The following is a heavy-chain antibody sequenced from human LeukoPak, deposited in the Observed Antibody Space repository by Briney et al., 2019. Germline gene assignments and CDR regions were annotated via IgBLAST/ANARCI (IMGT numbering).Heavy chain of an antibody. J-gene: IGHJ4*02. D-gene: IGHD2-21*02. CDR1: GFTFDDYA. CDR2: ISGDGGST. CDR3: AKDLCGGDCYIHDY. V-gene: IGHV3-43*02. Sequence: PGGSLRLSCAASGFTFDDYAMHWVRQAPGKGLEWVSLISGDGGSTYYADSVKGRFTISRDNSKNSLYLQMNSPRTEDTALYYCAKDLCGGDCYIHDYWGQGTLVTVSS.